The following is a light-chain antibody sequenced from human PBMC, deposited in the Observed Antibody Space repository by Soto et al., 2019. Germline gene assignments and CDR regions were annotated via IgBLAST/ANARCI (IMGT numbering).Light chain of an antibody. Sequence: QSALTQPASVSGSPGQSITISCTGTSSDVGGYNYVSWYQQHPDKAPKLMIYVVSSRPSGVSNRFSGSKSGNTASLTISGLQAEDEADYYYSAYTSSDTPDVFGTGTKLTVL. V-gene: IGLV2-14*01. CDR3: SAYTSSDTPDV. CDR1: SSDVGGYNY. J-gene: IGLJ1*01. CDR2: VVS.